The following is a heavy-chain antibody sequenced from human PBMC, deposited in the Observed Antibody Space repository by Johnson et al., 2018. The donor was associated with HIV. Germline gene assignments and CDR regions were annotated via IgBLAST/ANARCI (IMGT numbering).Heavy chain of an antibody. D-gene: IGHD4-17*01. V-gene: IGHV3-13*01. CDR3: ARDGTTGPSGDAFDV. J-gene: IGHJ3*01. CDR1: GFTFSSYD. Sequence: VQLVESGGGLVQPGGSLRLSCAASGFTFSSYDMHWVRQATGKGLEWVSAIGTAGDTYYPGSVKGRFTISRDNSKNTLFLQMNSLRAEDTALYYCARDGTTGPSGDAFDVWGQGTMLTVSS. CDR2: IGTAGDT.